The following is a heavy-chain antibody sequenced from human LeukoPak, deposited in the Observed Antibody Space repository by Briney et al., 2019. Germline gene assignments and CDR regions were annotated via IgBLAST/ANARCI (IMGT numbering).Heavy chain of an antibody. D-gene: IGHD1-1*01. Sequence: GGSLRLSCAASGFSFSRFWMHWVRQAPGKGPVWVSRIDGDGSKTNYADSVKGRFTISRDNAKNTLYLQMNSLRVEDTAVYYCVSGIYNFSYDYWGQGTLVTVSS. CDR1: GFSFSRFW. CDR2: IDGDGSKT. V-gene: IGHV3-74*01. J-gene: IGHJ4*02. CDR3: VSGIYNFSYDY.